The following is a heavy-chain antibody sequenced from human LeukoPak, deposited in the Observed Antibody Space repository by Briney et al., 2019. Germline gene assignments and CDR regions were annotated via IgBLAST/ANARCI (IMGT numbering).Heavy chain of an antibody. CDR1: GFTFSDFS. CDR3: ARDPGYNYGFDY. D-gene: IGHD5-18*01. CDR2: ISSSSTAI. Sequence: QTGGSLRLSCAASGFTFSDFSMNWVRQAPGKGLEWVSFISSSSTAIYYADSVKGRFTISRDNAKNSLYLQMNSLRAEDTAVYYCARDPGYNYGFDYWGQGTLVTVSS. J-gene: IGHJ4*02. V-gene: IGHV3-48*01.